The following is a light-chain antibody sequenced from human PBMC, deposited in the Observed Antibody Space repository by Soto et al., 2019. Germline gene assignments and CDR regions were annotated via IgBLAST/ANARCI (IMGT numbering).Light chain of an antibody. CDR1: QGISSN. V-gene: IGKV1-17*03. CDR2: AAS. CDR3: RQHKSYQWT. J-gene: IGKJ1*01. Sequence: DIQMTQSPSAMSASVGDRVTITCRASQGISSNLAWYQQKPGKVPRRLIYAASSMQTGVPSRFSGSGSGTEFSLTIDTLEPEDVATYYCRQHKSYQWTFGQGTKVDIK.